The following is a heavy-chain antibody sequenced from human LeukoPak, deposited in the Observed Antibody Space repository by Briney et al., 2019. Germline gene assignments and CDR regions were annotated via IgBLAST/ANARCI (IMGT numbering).Heavy chain of an antibody. V-gene: IGHV1-2*02. CDR3: ARQPEYSSGWYSLDY. J-gene: IGHJ4*02. D-gene: IGHD6-19*01. CDR2: INPKSGAT. CDR1: GYTFTDYY. Sequence: ASVKVSCKVSGYTFTDYYLHWGRQAPGQGLECMGWINPKSGATQNTEKFQGRVTMTRDTSISTAYMELSRLTSDDTAMYYCARQPEYSSGWYSLDYWGQGTLVTVSS.